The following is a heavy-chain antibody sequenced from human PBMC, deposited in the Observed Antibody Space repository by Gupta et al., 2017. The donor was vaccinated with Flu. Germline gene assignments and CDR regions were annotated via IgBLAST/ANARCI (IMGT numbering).Heavy chain of an antibody. Sequence: QVQLVESGGGVVQPGRSLRLSCAASGFTFSSYGMHWVRQAPGKGLEWVAVIWYDGSNKYYADSVKGRFTISRDNSKNTLYLQMNSLRAEDTAVYYCARDLEGTLGMDVWGQGTTVTVSS. CDR3: ARDLEGTLGMDV. V-gene: IGHV3-33*01. CDR1: GFTFSSYG. D-gene: IGHD1-1*01. CDR2: IWYDGSNK. J-gene: IGHJ6*02.